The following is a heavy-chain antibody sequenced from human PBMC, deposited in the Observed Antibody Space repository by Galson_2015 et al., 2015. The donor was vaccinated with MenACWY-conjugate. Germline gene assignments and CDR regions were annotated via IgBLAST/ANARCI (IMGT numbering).Heavy chain of an antibody. D-gene: IGHD3-10*02. V-gene: IGHV3-23*01. J-gene: IGHJ4*02. CDR1: GFRFGDYA. Sequence: SLRLSCAGSGFRFGDYAMTWVRQAPGKGLEWISTISGSGGSTYYADSVKGRFTISRDNSKNTLFLQMTSLRADDTAIYYSAKDLRTMFQLVFDVWGQGTLVTVSS. CDR3: AKDLRTMFQLVFDV. CDR2: ISGSGGST.